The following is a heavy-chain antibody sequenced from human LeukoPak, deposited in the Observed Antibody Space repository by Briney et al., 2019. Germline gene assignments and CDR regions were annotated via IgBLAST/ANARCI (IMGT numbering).Heavy chain of an antibody. J-gene: IGHJ5*02. CDR1: GFTFSSFN. D-gene: IGHD6-13*01. CDR2: ISSSSSTI. V-gene: IGHV3-48*02. Sequence: GGSLRLSCAASGFTFSSFNMNWVRLTPGKGLEWISYISSSSSTIYYADSVKGRFTISRDNAKSSLYLQMNSLRDEDTAVYYCARYPSVAATGWGRWFDHWGQGTLVTVSS. CDR3: ARYPSVAATGWGRWFDH.